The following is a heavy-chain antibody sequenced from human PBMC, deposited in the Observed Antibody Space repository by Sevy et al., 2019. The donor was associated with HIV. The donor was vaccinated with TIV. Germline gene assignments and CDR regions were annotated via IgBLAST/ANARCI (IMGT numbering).Heavy chain of an antibody. V-gene: IGHV3-21*01. J-gene: IGHJ6*02. CDR1: GFIFSTYN. D-gene: IGHD1-7*01. CDR2: ISHSSIYI. Sequence: GGSLRLSCAASGFIFSTYNMNWVRQAPGKGLEWVSSISHSSIYIYYTDSLKGRFTVSRDNAKNSLYLQMNSLRAEDTDIYNCAREFGRGTTRGGRYYGMDVWGQGTTVTVSS. CDR3: AREFGRGTTRGGRYYGMDV.